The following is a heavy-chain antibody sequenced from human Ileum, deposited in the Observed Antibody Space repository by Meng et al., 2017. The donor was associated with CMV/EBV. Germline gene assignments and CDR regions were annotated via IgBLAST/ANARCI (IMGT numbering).Heavy chain of an antibody. CDR1: GYTFTGYF. CDR3: AIISGGDFDY. J-gene: IGHJ4*02. CDR2: INPYSGAT. Sequence: QVQLVQSGAEVKKPXXXXKVSCKASGYTFTGYFIFWVRQAPGQGLEWMGSINPYSGATNNAQKFQGRFTMTRDMSIHTAYMELSSLRSDDTAVYYCAIISGGDFDYWGQGTLVTVSS. D-gene: IGHD1-26*01. V-gene: IGHV1-2*02.